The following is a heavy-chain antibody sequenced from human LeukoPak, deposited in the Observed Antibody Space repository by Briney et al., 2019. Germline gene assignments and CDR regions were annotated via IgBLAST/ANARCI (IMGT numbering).Heavy chain of an antibody. CDR3: ARLSYYYDRSGYGNY. V-gene: IGHV4-39*01. CDR2: IYYSGST. Sequence: PETLSLTCTVSGGSVSSSTYYWSWIRQPPGKGLEWIGSIYYSGSTYQNPSLKSRVTISVDTSKNQFSLKLTSVTAADTAVYYCARLSYYYDRSGYGNYWGQGTLVTVSS. CDR1: GGSVSSSTYY. J-gene: IGHJ4*02. D-gene: IGHD3-22*01.